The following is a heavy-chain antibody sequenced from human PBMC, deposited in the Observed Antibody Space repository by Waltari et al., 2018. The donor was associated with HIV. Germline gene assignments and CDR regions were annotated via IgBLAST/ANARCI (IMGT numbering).Heavy chain of an antibody. CDR3: ARDSGSTRSFDS. V-gene: IGHV7-4-1*02. D-gene: IGHD3-10*01. CDR1: GYNFTKNA. J-gene: IGHJ4*02. CDR2: INTNTGIP. Sequence: QVQLVQPGSELKKPGASVKVSCQASGYNFTKNAINWVRQAPGQGLEWMGWINTNTGIPTYAQGFTGRFVFSLDTSVSTAFLQISSLKAEDTAVFYCARDSGSTRSFDSWGQGALVTVSS.